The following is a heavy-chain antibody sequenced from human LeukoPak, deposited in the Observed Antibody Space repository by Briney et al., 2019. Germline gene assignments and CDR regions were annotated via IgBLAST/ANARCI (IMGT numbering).Heavy chain of an antibody. CDR3: AADPRYDSSGYYYVTFDY. V-gene: IGHV1-58*01. CDR2: IVVGSGNT. J-gene: IGHJ4*02. Sequence: SVKVSCKASGFTFTSSAVQWVRQARGQRLEWIGGIVVGSGNTNYAQKFQERVTITRDMSTSAAYMELSSLRSEDTAVYYCAADPRYDSSGYYYVTFDYWGQGTLVTVSS. D-gene: IGHD3-22*01. CDR1: GFTFTSSA.